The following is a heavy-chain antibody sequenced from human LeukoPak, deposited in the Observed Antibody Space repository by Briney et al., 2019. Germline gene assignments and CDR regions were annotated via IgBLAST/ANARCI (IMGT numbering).Heavy chain of an antibody. Sequence: GGSLRLSCAASGFTFSSNGMHWVRQAPGKGLEWVGIIWYDGSNKYYADSVKGRFTISRDNSKNTLYLQMNSLRVEDTAVYYCARPYYSNYYYYGMDAWGQGTTVTVSS. CDR1: GFTFSSNG. V-gene: IGHV3-33*01. J-gene: IGHJ6*02. CDR3: ARPYYSNYYYYGMDA. CDR2: IWYDGSNK. D-gene: IGHD4-11*01.